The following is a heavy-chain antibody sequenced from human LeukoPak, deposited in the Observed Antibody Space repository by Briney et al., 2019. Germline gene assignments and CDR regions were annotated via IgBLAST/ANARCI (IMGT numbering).Heavy chain of an antibody. Sequence: GGSLRLSCSASRFTFRSYVMYWVRQAPGKGLEYVSVISSNGGSTNYADSVKGRFTISRDNSKNTLYLQMSSLRAEDTAVYYCVKWNNYDSSGYQFDYWGQGTLVTVSS. CDR2: ISSNGGST. CDR3: VKWNNYDSSGYQFDY. D-gene: IGHD3-22*01. CDR1: RFTFRSYV. J-gene: IGHJ4*02. V-gene: IGHV3-64D*06.